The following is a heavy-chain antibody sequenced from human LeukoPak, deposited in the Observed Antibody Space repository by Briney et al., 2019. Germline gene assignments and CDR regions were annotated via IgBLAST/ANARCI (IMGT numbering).Heavy chain of an antibody. V-gene: IGHV3-9*01. CDR3: AINGGGDSGYGSFDY. CDR2: INWNSDSI. Sequence: GGSLRLSCAVSGFTFDDYAMHWVRHVPGKGLEWVSGINWNSDSIGYADSVKGRFTTSRDNAKNSLYLQMNSLRAEDTAFYYCAINGGGDSGYGSFDYWGQGTLVTVSS. D-gene: IGHD5-12*01. CDR1: GFTFDDYA. J-gene: IGHJ4*02.